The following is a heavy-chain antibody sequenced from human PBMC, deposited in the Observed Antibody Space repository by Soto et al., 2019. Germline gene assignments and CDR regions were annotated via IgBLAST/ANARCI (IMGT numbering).Heavy chain of an antibody. J-gene: IGHJ6*02. CDR3: ARVMHGDFYYYYGMDV. Sequence: SETLSLTCTVSGGSISSGGYYWSWIRQHPGKGLEWIGYIYYSGSTYYNPSLKSRVTISVDTSKNQFSLKLSSVTAADTAVYYCARVMHGDFYYYYGMDVWGQGTTVTVSS. CDR1: GGSISSGGYY. V-gene: IGHV4-31*02. D-gene: IGHD2-8*01. CDR2: IYYSGST.